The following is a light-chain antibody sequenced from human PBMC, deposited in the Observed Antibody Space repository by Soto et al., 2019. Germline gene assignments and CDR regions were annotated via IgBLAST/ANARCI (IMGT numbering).Light chain of an antibody. Sequence: EIVMTQSPATLSVSPGEGATLSCRASQSISSNLAWYQQKPGQAPRLVIFDASTRATGIPDRFSCRGSGTDFTRTISSLQSEDSAVYFCQQYNDWPPITFGGGTKVEIK. CDR2: DAS. J-gene: IGKJ4*01. V-gene: IGKV3-15*01. CDR1: QSISSN. CDR3: QQYNDWPPIT.